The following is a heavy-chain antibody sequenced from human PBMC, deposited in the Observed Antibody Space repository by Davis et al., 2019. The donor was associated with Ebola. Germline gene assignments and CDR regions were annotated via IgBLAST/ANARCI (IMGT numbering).Heavy chain of an antibody. CDR1: GGSFSGYY. D-gene: IGHD3-3*01. V-gene: IGHV4-34*01. CDR3: ARAYYDFWSGRFDY. Sequence: MPSETLSLTCAVYGGSFSGYYWSWIRQPPGKGLEWIGEINHSGSTNYNPSLKSRVTISVDTSKNQFSLKLSSVTAADTAVYYCARAYYDFWSGRFDYWGQGTTVSVSS. CDR2: INHSGST. J-gene: IGHJ4*03.